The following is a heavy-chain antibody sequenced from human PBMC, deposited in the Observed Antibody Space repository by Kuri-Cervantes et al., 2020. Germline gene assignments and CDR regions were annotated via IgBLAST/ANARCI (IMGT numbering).Heavy chain of an antibody. CDR2: IYYSGST. Sequence: SETLSLTCAVYGGSFSDYYWSWIRQPPGKGLEWIGYIYYSGSTYYNPSLKSRVTISVDTSKNQFSLKLSSVTAADTAVYYCARAPGDAFDIWGQGTMVTVSS. CDR1: GGSFSDYY. D-gene: IGHD1-14*01. J-gene: IGHJ3*02. V-gene: IGHV4-30-4*01. CDR3: ARAPGDAFDI.